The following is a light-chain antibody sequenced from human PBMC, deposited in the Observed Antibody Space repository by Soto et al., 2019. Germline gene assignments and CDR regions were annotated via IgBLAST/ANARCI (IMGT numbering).Light chain of an antibody. CDR1: SSDVGGYNY. Sequence: QSALTQPPSASGSPGQSVTISCTGTSSDVGGYNYVSWYQQHPGKAPKLMIYEVNKRPSGVPDRFSGSKSGNSASLTVSGLQAEDEADYYCSSYAGRNNLVFGGGTKLTV. CDR2: EVN. CDR3: SSYAGRNNLV. V-gene: IGLV2-8*01. J-gene: IGLJ2*01.